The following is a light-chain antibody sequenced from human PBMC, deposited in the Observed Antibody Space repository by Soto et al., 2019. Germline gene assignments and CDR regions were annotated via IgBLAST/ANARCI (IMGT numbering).Light chain of an antibody. CDR1: SSDVGGYNY. CDR2: EVS. J-gene: IGLJ2*01. Sequence: QSALTQPPSASGSPGQSVTISCTGTSSDVGGYNYVSWYQQHPGKAPKLMISEVSQRPSGVPDRFSGSMSGNTASLTVSGLQAEDEADYYCSSFAGNNNLVFGGGTKLTFL. CDR3: SSFAGNNNLV. V-gene: IGLV2-8*01.